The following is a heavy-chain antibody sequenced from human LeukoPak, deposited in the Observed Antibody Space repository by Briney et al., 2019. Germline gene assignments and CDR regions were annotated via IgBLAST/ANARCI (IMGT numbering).Heavy chain of an antibody. CDR1: GFTFSSYA. J-gene: IGHJ4*02. Sequence: PGRSLRLSCAASGFTFSSYAMHWVRQAPGKGLEWVAVISYDGSNKYYADSVKGRFTIFRDNSKNTLYLQMNSLRAEDTAVYYCARGSVAAYYFDYWGQGTLVTVSS. V-gene: IGHV3-30-3*01. CDR2: ISYDGSNK. CDR3: ARGSVAAYYFDY. D-gene: IGHD6-19*01.